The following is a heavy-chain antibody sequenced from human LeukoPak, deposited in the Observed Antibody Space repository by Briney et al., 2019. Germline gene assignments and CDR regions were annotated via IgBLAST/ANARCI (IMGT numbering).Heavy chain of an antibody. D-gene: IGHD3-22*01. CDR2: ISGSGGST. CDR1: GFTFSSYA. J-gene: IGHJ4*02. Sequence: GGSLRLSCAASGFTFSSYAMSWVRQAPGKGLEWVSAISGSGGSTYYADSVKGRFTISRDKSKNTLYLQMNSLRAEDTAVYYCAKAQVVSNYRPAPFDYWGQGTLVTVSS. CDR3: AKAQVVSNYRPAPFDY. V-gene: IGHV3-23*01.